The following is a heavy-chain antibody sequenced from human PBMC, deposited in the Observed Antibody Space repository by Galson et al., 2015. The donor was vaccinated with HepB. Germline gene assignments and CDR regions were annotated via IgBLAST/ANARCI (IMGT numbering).Heavy chain of an antibody. D-gene: IGHD6-19*01. V-gene: IGHV3-23*01. J-gene: IGHJ6*02. CDR1: GFTFRSYA. CDR2: ISGSGGNT. Sequence: SLRLSCAASGFTFRSYAMSWVRQAPGKGLEWVSAISGSGGNTYYADSVKGRFTISRDNSKNTLYLQMNGLRAEDTAVYYCAKDIPNRGPFLIAVADYPYGMDVWGQGTTVTVSS. CDR3: AKDIPNRGPFLIAVADYPYGMDV.